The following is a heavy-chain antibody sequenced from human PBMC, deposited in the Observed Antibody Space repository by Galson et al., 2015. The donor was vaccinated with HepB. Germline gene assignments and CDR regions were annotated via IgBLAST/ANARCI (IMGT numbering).Heavy chain of an antibody. CDR3: AKSTNYGSGSYSGWYFDL. J-gene: IGHJ2*01. Sequence: RLSRAASGFTFSSYAMSWVRQAPGKGLEWVSAISGSGGSTYYADSVKGRFTISRDNSKNTLYLQMNSLRAEDTAVYYCAKSTNYGSGSYSGWYFDLWGRGTLVTVSS. V-gene: IGHV3-23*01. D-gene: IGHD3-10*01. CDR1: GFTFSSYA. CDR2: ISGSGGST.